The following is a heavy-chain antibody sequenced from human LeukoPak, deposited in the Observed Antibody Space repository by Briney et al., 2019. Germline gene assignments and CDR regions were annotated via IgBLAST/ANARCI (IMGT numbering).Heavy chain of an antibody. CDR3: ARVYSYGLYGMDV. V-gene: IGHV1-2*04. J-gene: IGHJ6*02. D-gene: IGHD5-18*01. CDR2: INPNSGGT. Sequence: GASVKVSCKASGYTFTGYYMHWVRQAPGQGLEWMGWINPNSGGTNYAQKFQGWVTMTRDTSISTAYMELSRLRSDDTAVYYCARVYSYGLYGMDVWGQGTTVTVSS. CDR1: GYTFTGYY.